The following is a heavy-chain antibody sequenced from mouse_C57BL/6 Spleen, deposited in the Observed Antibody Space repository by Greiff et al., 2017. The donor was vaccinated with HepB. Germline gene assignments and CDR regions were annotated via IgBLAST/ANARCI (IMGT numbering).Heavy chain of an antibody. CDR3: ARAGVITTVVSYWYFDV. J-gene: IGHJ1*03. V-gene: IGHV1-64*01. D-gene: IGHD1-1*01. CDR1: GYTFTSYW. Sequence: VQLQQSGAELVKPGASVKLSCKASGYTFTSYWMHWVKQRPGQGLEWIGMIHPNSGSTNYNEKFKSKATLTVDKSSSTAYMQLSSLTSEDSAVYDCARAGVITTVVSYWYFDVWGTGTTVTVSS. CDR2: IHPNSGST.